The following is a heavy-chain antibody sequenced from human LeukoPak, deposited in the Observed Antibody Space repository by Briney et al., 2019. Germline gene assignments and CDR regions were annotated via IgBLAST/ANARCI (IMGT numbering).Heavy chain of an antibody. CDR2: ISSSGSTI. Sequence: LSLTCTVSGGSISNKYWSWIRQPPGKGLEWVSYISSSGSTIYYADSVKGRFTISGDNAKNSLYLQMNSLRAEDTAVYYCARVAYFDYWGQGTLVTVSS. CDR1: GGSISNKY. V-gene: IGHV3-11*04. J-gene: IGHJ4*02. CDR3: ARVAYFDY.